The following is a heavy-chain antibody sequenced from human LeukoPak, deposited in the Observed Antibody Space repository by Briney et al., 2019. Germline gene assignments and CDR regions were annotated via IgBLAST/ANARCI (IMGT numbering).Heavy chain of an antibody. CDR2: HYHTGRI. D-gene: IGHD1-1*01. J-gene: IGHJ4*02. CDR3: ARDGSDNWGLFEH. CDR1: GGSISGTSYC. V-gene: IGHV4-39*07. Sequence: PSETLSLTCSVSGGSISGTSYCWGWIRQPAGKGPEWIVSHYHTGRIYHNPSLNSRVTISVDTSKNQFSLKLSSVTDADKAVYYCARDGSDNWGLFEHWGRGTLVTVSS.